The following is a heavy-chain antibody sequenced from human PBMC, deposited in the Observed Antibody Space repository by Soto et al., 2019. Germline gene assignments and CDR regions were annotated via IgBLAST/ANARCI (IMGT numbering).Heavy chain of an antibody. V-gene: IGHV1-18*01. J-gene: IGHJ5*02. CDR3: ARVGGPPIPMVRGVRPSNWFDH. D-gene: IGHD3-10*01. CDR2: VSAYNGNT. CDR1: GYTFTSYG. Sequence: WASVKVSCKASGYTFTSYGISWVRQAPGQGLEGMGWVSAYNGNTNYAQKLQGRVTMTTDTSTSTAYMELRSLRSHDTAVYYCARVGGPPIPMVRGVRPSNWFDHWGEGSMVTV.